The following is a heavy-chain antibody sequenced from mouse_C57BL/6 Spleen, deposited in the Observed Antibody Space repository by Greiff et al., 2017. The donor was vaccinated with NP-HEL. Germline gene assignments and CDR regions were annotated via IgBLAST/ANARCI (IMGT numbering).Heavy chain of an antibody. CDR3: ARWIYDGYHYYAMDY. J-gene: IGHJ4*01. D-gene: IGHD2-3*01. Sequence: QVQLQQSGPELVKPGASVKISCKASGYAFSSSWMNWVKQRPGKGLEWIGRIYPGDGDTNYNGKFKGKATLTADKSSSTAYMQLSSLTSEDSAVYFCARWIYDGYHYYAMDYWGQGTSVTVSS. CDR2: IYPGDGDT. V-gene: IGHV1-82*01. CDR1: GYAFSSSW.